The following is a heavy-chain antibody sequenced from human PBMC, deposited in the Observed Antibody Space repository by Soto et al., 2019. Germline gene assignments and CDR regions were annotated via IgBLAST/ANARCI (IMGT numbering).Heavy chain of an antibody. CDR1: GYTFTSYD. CDR3: AAAHNYYDSSGYYYSRAFDI. J-gene: IGHJ3*02. CDR2: MNPNSGNT. Sequence: VKFSCKASGYTFTSYDINWVRQATGQGLEWMGWMNPNSGNTNYAQKFQERVTITRDMSTSTAYMELSSLRSEDTAVYYCAAAHNYYDSSGYYYSRAFDIWGQGTMVTVSS. V-gene: IGHV1-8*01. D-gene: IGHD3-22*01.